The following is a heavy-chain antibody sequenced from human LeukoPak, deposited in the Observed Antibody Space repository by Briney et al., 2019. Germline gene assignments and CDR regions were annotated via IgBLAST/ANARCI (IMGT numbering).Heavy chain of an antibody. CDR3: AMSGYSSSLPEY. CDR2: ISSSSSYI. V-gene: IGHV3-21*01. Sequence: GGSLRLSCAASGFTFSSYSMNWARQAPGKGLEWVSSISSSSSYIYHADSVKGRFTISRDNAKNSLYLQMTSLRAEDTAVFYCAMSGYSSSLPEYWGQGTLVTVSS. D-gene: IGHD6-13*01. J-gene: IGHJ4*02. CDR1: GFTFSSYS.